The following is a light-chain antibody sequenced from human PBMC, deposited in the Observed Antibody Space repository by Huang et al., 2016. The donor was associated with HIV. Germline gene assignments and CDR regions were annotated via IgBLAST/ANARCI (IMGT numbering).Light chain of an antibody. J-gene: IGKJ2*01. CDR2: KAS. V-gene: IGKV1-5*03. CDR1: SSISTW. Sequence: DIQMTQSPSTLSASVGDGVTITCRASSSISTWLAWYQQKPGKAPKVLIYKASSLESGVPSRFSGSGSGTEFTLTISSLQPDDFATYYCQQYNRYSYTFGQGTNLEIK. CDR3: QQYNRYSYT.